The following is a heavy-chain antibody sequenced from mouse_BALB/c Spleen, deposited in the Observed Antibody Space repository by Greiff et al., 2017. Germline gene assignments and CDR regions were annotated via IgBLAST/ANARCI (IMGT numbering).Heavy chain of an antibody. V-gene: IGHV1S29*02. Sequence: EVQLQESGPELVKPGASVKISCKASGYTFTDYNMNWVKQSHGKSLEWIGYIYPYNGGTGYNQKFKSKATLTVDNSSSTAYMELRSLTSEDSAVYYCAREGAFTTATLGFAYWGQGTLVTVSA. CDR2: IYPYNGGT. D-gene: IGHD1-2*01. J-gene: IGHJ3*01. CDR1: GYTFTDYN. CDR3: AREGAFTTATLGFAY.